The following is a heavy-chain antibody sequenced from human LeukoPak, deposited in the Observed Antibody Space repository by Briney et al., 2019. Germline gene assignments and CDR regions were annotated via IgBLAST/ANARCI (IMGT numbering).Heavy chain of an antibody. CDR1: GGSFSGYY. V-gene: IGHV4-34*01. D-gene: IGHD2-2*02. CDR2: INHSGSS. CDR3: ARLYKGWVSYYYYMDV. Sequence: SETLSLTCAVYGGSFSGYYWTWIRQPPGKGLEWIGKINHSGSSNYNPSLKSRVTISVDTSKNQFSLKLTSVTAADTAVYYCARLYKGWVSYYYYMDVWGKGTTVAVSS. J-gene: IGHJ6*03.